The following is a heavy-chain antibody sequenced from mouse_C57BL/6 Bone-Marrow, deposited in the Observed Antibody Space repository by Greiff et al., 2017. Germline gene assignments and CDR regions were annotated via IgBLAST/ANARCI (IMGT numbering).Heavy chain of an antibody. V-gene: IGHV1-81*01. CDR3: AIGGSHDY. CDR2: IYHRSGNT. Sequence: QVHVKQSGAELARPGASVKLSCKASGYTFTSYGISWVKQRTGQGLEWIGEIYHRSGNTYYNEKFKGKATLTADKSSSTAYMELRSLTSEDSAVYFCAIGGSHDYWGQGTTLTVSS. D-gene: IGHD1-1*02. CDR1: GYTFTSYG. J-gene: IGHJ2*01.